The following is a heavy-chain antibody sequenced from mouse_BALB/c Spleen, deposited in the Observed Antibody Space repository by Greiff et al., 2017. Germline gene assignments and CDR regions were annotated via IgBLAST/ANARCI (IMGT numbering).Heavy chain of an antibody. CDR3: ARASFPNWDEGTWYAMDY. Sequence: VQLKQSGPELVKPGASVKMSCKASGYTFTSYVMHWVKQKPGQGLEWIGYINPYNDGTKYNEKFKGKATLTSDKSSSTAYMELSSLTSEDSAVYYCARASFPNWDEGTWYAMDYWGQGTSVTVSS. CDR2: INPYNDGT. D-gene: IGHD4-1*02. J-gene: IGHJ4*01. CDR1: GYTFTSYV. V-gene: IGHV1-14*01.